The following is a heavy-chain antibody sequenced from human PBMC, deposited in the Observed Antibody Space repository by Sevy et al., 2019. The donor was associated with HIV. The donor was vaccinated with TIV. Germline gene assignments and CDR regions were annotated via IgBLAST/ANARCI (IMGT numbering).Heavy chain of an antibody. CDR1: GGSISSSDHS. D-gene: IGHD5-12*01. CDR3: VQWVAASALFDS. CDR2: IYNSEQT. V-gene: IGHV4-39*02. Sequence: SETLSLTCTVSGGSISSSDHSWGWIRQPPGKGLEWIGCIYNSEQTYYNPSLKRRIPIFVGTAQIHFSLRLTAVTAADAGVYYGVQWVAASALFDSWGQGTLVTVSS. J-gene: IGHJ4*02.